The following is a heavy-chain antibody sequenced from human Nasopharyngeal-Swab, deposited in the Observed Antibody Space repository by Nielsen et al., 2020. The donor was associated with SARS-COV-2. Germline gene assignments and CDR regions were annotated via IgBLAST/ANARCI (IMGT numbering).Heavy chain of an antibody. CDR3: TRDTPAMFAF. CDR2: ISSRGDYI. CDR1: GFTFSIYT. J-gene: IGHJ4*02. V-gene: IGHV3-21*01. Sequence: GGSLRLSCAASGFTFSIYTLNWVRQAPGKGLEWVSAISSRGDYIYHAASVKGRFTISRDNSKNSLYLQMNSLRAEDTAIYYCTRDTPAMFAFWGQGALVTVSS.